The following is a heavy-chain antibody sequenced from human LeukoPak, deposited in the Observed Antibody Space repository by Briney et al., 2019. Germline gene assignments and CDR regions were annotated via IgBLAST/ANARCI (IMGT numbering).Heavy chain of an antibody. Sequence: ASVKVSCKASGYTFTGYYMHWVRQAPGQGLEWMGWINPNRGGTNYAQKFQGRVTMTRDTSISTAYMELSRLRSDDTAVYYCARDSEGGSNGYWGQGTLVTVSS. CDR2: INPNRGGT. D-gene: IGHD2-15*01. CDR1: GYTFTGYY. J-gene: IGHJ4*02. CDR3: ARDSEGGSNGY. V-gene: IGHV1-2*02.